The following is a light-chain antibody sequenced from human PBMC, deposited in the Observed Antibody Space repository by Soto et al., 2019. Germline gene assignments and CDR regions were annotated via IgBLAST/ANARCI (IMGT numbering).Light chain of an antibody. Sequence: QSSLTQPRSVSGSPGQAVTISCTGTSSDVGGYNYVSWYQQHPGKAPKLMIFDVTKRPSGVPDRFSGSKSGNTASLTISGLQAEDEADYYCSSYVNYNTFVVFGGGTKLTVL. CDR1: SSDVGGYNY. V-gene: IGLV2-11*01. CDR2: DVT. CDR3: SSYVNYNTFVV. J-gene: IGLJ2*01.